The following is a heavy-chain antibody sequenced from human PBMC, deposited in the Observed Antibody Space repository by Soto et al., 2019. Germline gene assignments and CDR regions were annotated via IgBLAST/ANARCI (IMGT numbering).Heavy chain of an antibody. CDR2: IIGSGDNT. Sequence: EVQLLESGGGLVQPGGSLRLSCAASGFTFSSYALNWVRQAPGKGLEWVSVIIGSGDNTYYADSVKGRFTISRDNSKNTQYLRMNRLRAEDTAVYYWAKDLGTDDFWSAYYTYYYMDVWGKGTTVTVSS. CDR1: GFTFSSYA. V-gene: IGHV3-23*01. D-gene: IGHD3-3*01. CDR3: AKDLGTDDFWSAYYTYYYMDV. J-gene: IGHJ6*03.